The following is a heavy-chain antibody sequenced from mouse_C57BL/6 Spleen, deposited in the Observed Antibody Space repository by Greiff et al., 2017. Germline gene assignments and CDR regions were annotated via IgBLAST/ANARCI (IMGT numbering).Heavy chain of an antibody. D-gene: IGHD2-5*01. CDR1: GFTFSDYY. CDR3: ARHRTYYSNDEGDV. J-gene: IGHJ1*03. Sequence: EVMLVESGGGLVQPGGSLKLSCAASGFTFSDYYMYWVRQTPEKRLEWVAYISNGGGSTYYPDTVKGRFTISRDNAKNTLYLQMSRLKSEDTAMYYCARHRTYYSNDEGDVWGTGTTVTVSS. V-gene: IGHV5-12*01. CDR2: ISNGGGST.